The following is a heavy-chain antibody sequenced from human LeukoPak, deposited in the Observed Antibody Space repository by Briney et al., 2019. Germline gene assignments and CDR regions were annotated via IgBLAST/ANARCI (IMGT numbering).Heavy chain of an antibody. D-gene: IGHD2-2*02. CDR3: ARAPIVVVPAAITYYFDY. CDR2: MYYGVTS. J-gene: IGHJ4*02. CDR1: GGSISSSSYF. V-gene: IGHV4-39*07. Sequence: SETLSLTCTVSGGSISSSSYFWGWIRQPPGKGLEWIGSMYYGVTSYYNPSLKSRVTISVDTSKNQFSLKLSSVTAADTAVYSCARAPIVVVPAAITYYFDYRGQGTLVTVSS.